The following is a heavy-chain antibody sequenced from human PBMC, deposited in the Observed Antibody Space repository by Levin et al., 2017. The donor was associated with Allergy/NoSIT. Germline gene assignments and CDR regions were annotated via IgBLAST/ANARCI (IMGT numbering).Heavy chain of an antibody. Sequence: PSQTLSLTCAVYGGSFSGYYWSWIRQPPGKGLEWIGEINHSGSTNYNPSLKSRVTISVDTSKNQFSLKLSSVTAADTAVYYCARTAAGKYDYYYYGMDVWGQGTTVTVSS. D-gene: IGHD6-13*01. CDR1: GGSFSGYY. CDR3: ARTAAGKYDYYYYGMDV. CDR2: INHSGST. J-gene: IGHJ6*02. V-gene: IGHV4-34*01.